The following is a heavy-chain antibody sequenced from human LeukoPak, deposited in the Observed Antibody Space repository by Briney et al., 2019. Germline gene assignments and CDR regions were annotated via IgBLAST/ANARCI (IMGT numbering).Heavy chain of an antibody. D-gene: IGHD3-22*01. CDR2: IIPILGIA. V-gene: IGHV1-69*04. CDR3: ARDQVSSGYRFDY. J-gene: IGHJ4*02. CDR1: GGTFSSYA. Sequence: SVKVSCKASGGTFSSYAISWVRQAPGQGLEWMGRIIPILGIANYAQKFQGRVTITADKSTSTAYMELSSLRSEDTAVYYCARDQVSSGYRFDYWGQGTLVTVSS.